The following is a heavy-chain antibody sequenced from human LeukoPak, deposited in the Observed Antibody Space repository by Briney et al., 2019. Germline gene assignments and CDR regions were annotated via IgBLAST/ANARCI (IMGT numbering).Heavy chain of an antibody. D-gene: IGHD3-22*01. V-gene: IGHV4-39*07. CDR3: ARVATPRGYYYDSSGYRYFDY. CDR1: GGSISSSSYY. CDR2: IYYSGST. Sequence: SETLSLTCTVSGGSISSSSYYWGWIRQPPGKGLEWIGSIYYSGSTYYNPSLKSRVTISVDTSKNQFSLKLSSVTAADTAVYYCARVATPRGYYYDSSGYRYFDYWGQRTLVTVSS. J-gene: IGHJ4*02.